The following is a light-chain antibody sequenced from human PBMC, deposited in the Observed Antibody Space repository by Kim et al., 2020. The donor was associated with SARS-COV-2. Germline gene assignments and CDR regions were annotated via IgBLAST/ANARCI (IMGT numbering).Light chain of an antibody. V-gene: IGLV6-57*03. Sequence: NFMLTQPHSVSESPGKTVTISCTRSSGSIASNYVQWYQQRPGSAPTTVIYEDNQRPSGVPDRFSGSIDSSSNSASLTISGLNSEDEADYYCQSSESSNLVFGGGTKLTVL. J-gene: IGLJ2*01. CDR1: SGSIASNY. CDR2: EDN. CDR3: QSSESSNLV.